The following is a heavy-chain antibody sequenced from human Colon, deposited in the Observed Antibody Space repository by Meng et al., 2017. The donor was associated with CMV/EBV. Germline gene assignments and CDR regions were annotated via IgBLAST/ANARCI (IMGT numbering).Heavy chain of an antibody. D-gene: IGHD3-10*01. V-gene: IGHV1-2*02. CDR2: LNPNSGDT. CDR1: GYPFTGYF. CDR3: ATISGGDFDF. Sequence: VCSEAEGNKPGSSVKTPVKTSGYPFTGYFMFWGRQAPGQGLGWMGSLNPNSGDTNSAQKFHGRLTMTRDTSIHTAYMELGSLRSDDTAVYYCATISGGDFDFWGQGTLVTVSS. J-gene: IGHJ4*02.